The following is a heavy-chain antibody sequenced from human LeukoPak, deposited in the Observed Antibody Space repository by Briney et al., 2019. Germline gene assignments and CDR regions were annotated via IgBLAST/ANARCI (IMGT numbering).Heavy chain of an antibody. V-gene: IGHV3-74*01. CDR2: ISSDGSDT. Sequence: GGSLRLSCAASGFSFSNYWMHWVRQAPGKGLVWVSRISSDGSDTIYADSVKGRFTMSRDNAKNTLYLQMDSLRGEDTAVYYCARGYSAHFDYWGQGALVTVSS. D-gene: IGHD2-21*01. CDR3: ARGYSAHFDY. J-gene: IGHJ4*02. CDR1: GFSFSNYW.